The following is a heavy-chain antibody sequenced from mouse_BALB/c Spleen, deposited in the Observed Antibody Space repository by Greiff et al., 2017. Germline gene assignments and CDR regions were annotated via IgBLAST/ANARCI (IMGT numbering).Heavy chain of an antibody. CDR2: INPSNGRT. J-gene: IGHJ2*01. CDR1: GYTFTSYW. CDR3: AVWQPFDY. D-gene: IGHD2-10*02. V-gene: IGHV1S81*02. Sequence: QVHVKQPGAELVKPGASVKLSCKASGYTFTSYWMHWVKQRPGQGLEWIGEINPSNGRTNYNEKFKSKATLTVDKSSSTAYMQLSSLTSEDSAVYYCAVWQPFDYWGQGTTLTVSS.